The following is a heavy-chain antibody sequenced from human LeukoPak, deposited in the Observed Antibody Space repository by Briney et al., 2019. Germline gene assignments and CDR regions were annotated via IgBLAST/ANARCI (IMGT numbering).Heavy chain of an antibody. V-gene: IGHV3-7*01. J-gene: IGHJ3*02. CDR3: ARRGDYDISGAYAFDI. CDR1: GFTFSSYW. CDR2: IKKDGSEK. Sequence: GGSLRPSCAASGFTFSSYWMSWVRQAPGKGLEWVANIKKDGSEKYYVDSVKGRFTISRDNAKNSLYLQMNSLRAEDTAVYYCARRGDYDISGAYAFDIWGQGTMVTVSS. D-gene: IGHD3-9*01.